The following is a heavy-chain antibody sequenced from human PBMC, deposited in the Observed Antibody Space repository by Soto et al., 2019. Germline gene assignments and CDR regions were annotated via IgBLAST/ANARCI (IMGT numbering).Heavy chain of an antibody. Sequence: GESLKISCKGSGYSFTSYWISWVRQMPGKGLEWMGRIDPSDSYTNYSPSFQGHVTISADKSISTAYLQWSSLKASDTAMYYCARGGSSWYYWFDPWGQGTLVTVSS. CDR2: IDPSDSYT. CDR1: GYSFTSYW. J-gene: IGHJ5*02. CDR3: ARGGSSWYYWFDP. V-gene: IGHV5-10-1*01. D-gene: IGHD6-13*01.